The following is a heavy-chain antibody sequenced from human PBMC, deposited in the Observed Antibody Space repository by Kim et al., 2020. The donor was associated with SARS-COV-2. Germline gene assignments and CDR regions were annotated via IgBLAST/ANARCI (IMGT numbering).Heavy chain of an antibody. J-gene: IGHJ4*02. V-gene: IGHV3-53*01. CDR3: ARVGYYYDSSGYYYDWYGPFDY. D-gene: IGHD3-22*01. CDR2: IYSGGST. Sequence: GGSLRLSCAASGFTVSSNYMSWVRQAPGKGLEWVSVIYSGGSTYYADSVKGRFTISRDNSKNTLYLQMNSLRAEDTAVYYCARVGYYYDSSGYYYDWYGPFDYWGQGTLVTVSS. CDR1: GFTVSSNY.